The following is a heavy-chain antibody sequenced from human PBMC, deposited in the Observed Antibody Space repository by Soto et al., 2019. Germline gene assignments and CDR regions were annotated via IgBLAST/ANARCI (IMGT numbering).Heavy chain of an antibody. CDR2: IYYSGST. V-gene: IGHV4-39*01. CDR3: ARHQLPPYNWFDP. CDR1: GGSISSSSYY. J-gene: IGHJ5*02. Sequence: QLQLQESGPGLVKPSETLSLTCTVSGGSISSSSYYWGWIRQPPGKGLEWIGSIYYSGSTYYNPSLKSRVTISVDTSKNQFSLKLSSVTAADTAVYYCARHQLPPYNWFDPWGQGTLVTVSS. D-gene: IGHD2-2*01.